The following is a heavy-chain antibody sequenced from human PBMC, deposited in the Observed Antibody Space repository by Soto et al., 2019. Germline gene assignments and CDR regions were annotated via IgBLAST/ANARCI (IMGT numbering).Heavy chain of an antibody. J-gene: IGHJ4*02. CDR2: INSDGSST. D-gene: IGHD6-6*01. CDR1: GFTFRSYW. Sequence: GGSLRLSCAAFGFTFRSYWMQWVRQAPGKGLVWVSWINSDGSSTSYADSVKGRFTISRDNAKNTLYLQMNSLRAEDTAVYYCASGGSSLNFDSWGQGTLVTVSS. CDR3: ASGGSSLNFDS. V-gene: IGHV3-74*01.